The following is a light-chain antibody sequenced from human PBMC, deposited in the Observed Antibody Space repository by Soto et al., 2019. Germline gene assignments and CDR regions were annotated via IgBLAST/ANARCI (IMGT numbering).Light chain of an antibody. CDR3: GSYTTSDTLA. Sequence: QSVLTQPASVSGSPGQPITISCTGSYSDVGGYNSVSWYQQHPGKAPKLMIYDVDNRPSGVSNRVSGSKSGNTASLTISGLQTEDEADYYCGSYTTSDTLAFGGGTKLTVL. J-gene: IGLJ2*01. CDR1: YSDVGGYNS. CDR2: DVD. V-gene: IGLV2-14*03.